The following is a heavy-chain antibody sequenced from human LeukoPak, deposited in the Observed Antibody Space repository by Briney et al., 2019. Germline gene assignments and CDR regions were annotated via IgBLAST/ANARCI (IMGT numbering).Heavy chain of an antibody. CDR3: ARIRYSYGSPDF. V-gene: IGHV1-2*02. J-gene: IGHJ4*02. CDR2: INPNRGGT. Sequence: ASVKVSCKASGGTFSSYAISWVRQAPGQGLEWMGWINPNRGGTKYAQKFQGGVTMTSDTSISTAYMELSRLRSGDTAVYYCARIRYSYGSPDFWGQGTLVTVSS. CDR1: GGTFSSYA. D-gene: IGHD5-18*01.